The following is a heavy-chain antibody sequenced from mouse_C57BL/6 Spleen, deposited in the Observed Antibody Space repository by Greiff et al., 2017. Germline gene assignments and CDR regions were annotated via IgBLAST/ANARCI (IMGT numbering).Heavy chain of an antibody. CDR1: GYTFTDYE. J-gene: IGHJ2*01. V-gene: IGHV1-15*01. CDR2: IDPETGGT. Sequence: VKLMESGAELVRPGASVTLSCKASGYTFTDYEMHWVKQTPVHGLEWIGAIDPETGGTAYNQKFKGKAILTADKSSSTAYMELRSLTSEDSAVYYCTRNYGSSYYFDYWGQGTTRTVSS. CDR3: TRNYGSSYYFDY. D-gene: IGHD1-1*01.